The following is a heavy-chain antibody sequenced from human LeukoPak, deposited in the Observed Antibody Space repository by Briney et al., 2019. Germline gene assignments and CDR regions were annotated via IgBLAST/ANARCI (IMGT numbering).Heavy chain of an antibody. D-gene: IGHD5-12*01. CDR2: ISGSGSTI. J-gene: IGHJ4*02. CDR3: AREMGGYPFDY. V-gene: IGHV3-48*03. Sequence: GGSLRLSCAASGFTFSSYDMSWVRQAPGKGLEWVSYISGSGSTIYYADSVKGRFTISRDNAKNSLYLQMNSLRAGDTAVYYCAREMGGYPFDYWGQGTLVTVSS. CDR1: GFTFSSYD.